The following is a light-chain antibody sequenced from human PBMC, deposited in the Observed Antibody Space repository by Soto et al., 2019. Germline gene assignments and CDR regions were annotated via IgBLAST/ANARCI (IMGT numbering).Light chain of an antibody. V-gene: IGLV2-14*01. CDR1: SSDVGGYNY. CDR3: SPYTTRSTVV. Sequence: QSALTQPASVSGSPGQSITISCTGTSSDVGGYNYVSWFQQHPGKAPNLMIYDVYRRPSGVSYRFSGSKSGNTASLTISGLQAEDEADYYCSPYTTRSTVVFGGGTKLTVL. J-gene: IGLJ2*01. CDR2: DVY.